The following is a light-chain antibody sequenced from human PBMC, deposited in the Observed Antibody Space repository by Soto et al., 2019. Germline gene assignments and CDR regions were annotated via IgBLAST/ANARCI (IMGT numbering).Light chain of an antibody. J-gene: IGKJ1*01. Sequence: EIVMTQSPATLSVSPGERATLSCRASQSVSSNLAWFQQKPGQAPRLLIYGASTRDTGISARFSGSGCGTEFTLTISSLQSGDFAVYHCQQYNKWPPTFGQGTKVDIK. CDR1: QSVSSN. CDR2: GAS. V-gene: IGKV3-15*01. CDR3: QQYNKWPPT.